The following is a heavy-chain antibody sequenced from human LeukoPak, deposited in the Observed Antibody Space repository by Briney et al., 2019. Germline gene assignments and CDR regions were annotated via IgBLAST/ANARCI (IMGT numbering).Heavy chain of an antibody. J-gene: IGHJ5*02. Sequence: GGSLRLSCAASEFNVRSNYMSWVRQAPGKGLEWVSYISSSSSTIYYADSVKGRFTISRDNAKNSLYLQMNSLRAADTAVYYCARPRVGATGWFDPWGQGTLVTVSS. CDR1: EFNVRSNY. CDR3: ARPRVGATGWFDP. D-gene: IGHD1-26*01. V-gene: IGHV3-48*01. CDR2: ISSSSSTI.